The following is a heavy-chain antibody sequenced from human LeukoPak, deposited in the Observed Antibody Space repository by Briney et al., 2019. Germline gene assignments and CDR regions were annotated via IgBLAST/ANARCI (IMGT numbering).Heavy chain of an antibody. CDR1: GFTFSSYA. CDR2: ISGSGGST. J-gene: IGHJ4*02. CDR3: AKDPLVATISPGYYFDY. D-gene: IGHD5-12*01. V-gene: IGHV3-23*01. Sequence: GGSLRLSCAAFGFTFSSYAMSWVRQAPGKGLEWVSAISGSGGSTYYADSVKGRFTISRDNSKNTLYLQMNSLRAEDTAVYYCAKDPLVATISPGYYFDYWGQGTLVTVSS.